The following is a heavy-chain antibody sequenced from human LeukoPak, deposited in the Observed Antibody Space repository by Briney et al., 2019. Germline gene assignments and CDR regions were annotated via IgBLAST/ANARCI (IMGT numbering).Heavy chain of an antibody. CDR1: GFTFSRYW. J-gene: IGHJ5*02. V-gene: IGHV3-7*01. Sequence: GGSLRLSCAASGFTFSRYWMSWVRQAPGKGLEWVSNIKQGGSEKYYVDSVKGRFTISRDNAKNSLYLQMNSLRAEDTAVYYCARDSEYSISLYNWFDPWGQGTLVTVSS. D-gene: IGHD6-6*01. CDR2: IKQGGSEK. CDR3: ARDSEYSISLYNWFDP.